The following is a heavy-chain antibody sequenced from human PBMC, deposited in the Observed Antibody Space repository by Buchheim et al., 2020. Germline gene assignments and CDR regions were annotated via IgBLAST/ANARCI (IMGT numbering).Heavy chain of an antibody. J-gene: IGHJ6*02. D-gene: IGHD3-3*01. CDR2: IYYSGST. V-gene: IGHV4-59*01. Sequence: QVQLQESGPGLVKPSETLSLTCTVSGGSISSYYWSWIRQPPGKGLEWIGYIYYSGSTNYNPSLKSRVTISVDTSKNQFSLKLSSVTAADTAVYYCARDQLYYDFWSGYYGGNYYYGMDVWGQGTT. CDR3: ARDQLYYDFWSGYYGGNYYYGMDV. CDR1: GGSISSYY.